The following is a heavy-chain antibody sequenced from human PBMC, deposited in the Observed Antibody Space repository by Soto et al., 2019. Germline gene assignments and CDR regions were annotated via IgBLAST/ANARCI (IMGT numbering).Heavy chain of an antibody. CDR3: ARDLPGTFYFDS. CDR1: GFTFSSYV. J-gene: IGHJ4*02. CDR2: IWYDGSNK. Sequence: GSLRLSCAASGFTFSSYVMHWVRQAPGKGLEWVAVIWYDGSNKYYADSVKGRFTISRDNSKNTLYLQMNSLRAEDTAVYYCARDLPGTFYFDSWGQGTLVTVSS. V-gene: IGHV3-33*01.